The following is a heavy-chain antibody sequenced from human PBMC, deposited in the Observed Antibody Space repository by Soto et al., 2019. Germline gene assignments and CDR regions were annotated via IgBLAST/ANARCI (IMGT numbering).Heavy chain of an antibody. V-gene: IGHV1-46*01. CDR1: GYTFTSYY. Sequence: ASVKVSCKASGYTFTSYYMHWVRQAPGQGLEWMGIINPSGGSTSYAQKFQGRVTMTRDTSTSTVYMELSSLRSEDTAVYYCATDDLKYYDFWSGYHLAPVDYYDYDGMDVWGQGTTVTSP. CDR2: INPSGGST. J-gene: IGHJ6*02. D-gene: IGHD3-3*01. CDR3: ATDDLKYYDFWSGYHLAPVDYYDYDGMDV.